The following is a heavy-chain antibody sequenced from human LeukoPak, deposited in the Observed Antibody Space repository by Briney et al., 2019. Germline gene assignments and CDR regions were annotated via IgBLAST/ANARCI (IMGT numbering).Heavy chain of an antibody. CDR1: GNTFTSYD. CDR2: MNPNTGNA. Sequence: ASVKVSCKTSGNTFTSYDINWLRQATGQGLEWTGWMNPNTGNADSAQKFQGRVTMTSNISISTAYMELSSLRSEDTALYYCARCTGGDCGGAFDMWGQGTMVTVSS. CDR3: ARCTGGDCGGAFDM. J-gene: IGHJ3*02. V-gene: IGHV1-8*01. D-gene: IGHD2-21*02.